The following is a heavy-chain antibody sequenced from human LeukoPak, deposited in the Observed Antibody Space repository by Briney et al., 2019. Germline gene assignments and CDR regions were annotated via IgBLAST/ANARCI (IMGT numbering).Heavy chain of an antibody. CDR2: IYTSGST. CDR1: GGSISSGSYY. CDR3: ARDQTSDTAMDPNWFDP. Sequence: PSQTLSLTCTVSGGSISSGSYYWSWIRQPAGKGLEWIGRIYTSGSTNYNPSLKSRVTISVDTSKNQFSLKLSSVTAADTAVYYCARDQTSDTAMDPNWFDPWGQGTMVTVSS. J-gene: IGHJ5*02. D-gene: IGHD5-18*01. V-gene: IGHV4-61*02.